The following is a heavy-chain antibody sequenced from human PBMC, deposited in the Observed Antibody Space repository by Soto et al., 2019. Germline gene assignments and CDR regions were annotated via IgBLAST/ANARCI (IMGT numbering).Heavy chain of an antibody. J-gene: IGHJ4*01. CDR2: INPDGSRT. CDR1: GFTFSSYG. Sequence: PGGSLRLSCAASGFTFSSYGMHWVRQAPGKGLEWVSRINPDGSRTSYADSVRGRFTISRDNAKNTLYLQMNSLGADDTAVYYCARVAVATYYFDTWGHGTLVTVSS. D-gene: IGHD5-12*01. V-gene: IGHV3-74*01. CDR3: ARVAVATYYFDT.